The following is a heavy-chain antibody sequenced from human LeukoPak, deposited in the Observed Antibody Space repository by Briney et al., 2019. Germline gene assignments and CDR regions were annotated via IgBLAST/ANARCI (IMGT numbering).Heavy chain of an antibody. Sequence: PGGSLRLSCAASGFTFSDYYMSWIRQAPGKGLEWVSYISSSGSTIYYADSVKGRFTISRDNAENSLYLQMNSLRAEDTAVYYCARGDPCSSTSCYSLGGRGTRVTGAS. CDR3: ARGDPCSSTSCYSL. CDR1: GFTFSDYY. CDR2: ISSSGSTI. V-gene: IGHV3-11*01. D-gene: IGHD2-2*01. J-gene: IGHJ2*01.